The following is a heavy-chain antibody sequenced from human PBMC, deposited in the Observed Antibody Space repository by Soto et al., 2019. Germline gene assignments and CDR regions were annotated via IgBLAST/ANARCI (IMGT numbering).Heavy chain of an antibody. CDR2: IFPSDSDT. J-gene: IGHJ5*02. D-gene: IGHD3-22*01. Sequence: PGESLKISCRTSGYKFTSSWIAWVRQKPGKGLEWMGIIFPSDSDTRYSPSFQGQVTISADRSTSTVFLQWASLKASDTAVYFCARKDKSGYFNWFDPWGQGTLVT. CDR3: ARKDKSGYFNWFDP. V-gene: IGHV5-51*01. CDR1: GYKFTSSW.